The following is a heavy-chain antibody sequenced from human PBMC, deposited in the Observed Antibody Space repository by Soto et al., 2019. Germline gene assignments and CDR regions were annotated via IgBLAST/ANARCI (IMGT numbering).Heavy chain of an antibody. CDR2: IYYSGST. CDR1: GGSISSYY. J-gene: IGHJ4*02. V-gene: IGHV4-59*08. D-gene: IGHD1-26*01. CDR3: ARLGGSYAVPHFDY. Sequence: PSETLSLTCTVSGGSISSYYWSWIRQPPGKGLEWIGYIYYSGSTNYNPSLKSRVTISVDTSKNQFSLKLSSVTAADTAVYYCARLGGSYAVPHFDYWGQGTLVT.